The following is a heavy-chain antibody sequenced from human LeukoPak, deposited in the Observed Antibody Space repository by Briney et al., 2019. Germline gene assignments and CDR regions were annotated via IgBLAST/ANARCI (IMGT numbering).Heavy chain of an antibody. CDR2: INHSGST. CDR3: ARGFEYFRH. Sequence: SETLSLTCAVYGGSFSGYYWSWIRQPPGKGLEWIGEINHSGSTNYNPSLTSRVTISVDTSKNQFSLKLSSVTAADTAVYYCARGFEYFRHWGQGTLVTVSS. V-gene: IGHV4-34*01. CDR1: GGSFSGYY. J-gene: IGHJ1*01.